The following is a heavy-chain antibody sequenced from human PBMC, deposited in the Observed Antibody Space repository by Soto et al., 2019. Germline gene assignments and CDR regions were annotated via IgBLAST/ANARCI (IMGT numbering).Heavy chain of an antibody. CDR1: GYSFTNYY. J-gene: IGHJ4*02. CDR2: INPSGIST. V-gene: IGHV1-46*01. Sequence: QVQLVQSGAEVKKPGASVKVSCKTSGYSFTNYYLHWVRQAPGQGLEWMGLINPSGISTSYAQKFQGRVTMTRDTSTSTVYMDLSSLRSEDTAVYYCARSDNDVVAASSPVDFDYWGQGTLVTVSS. D-gene: IGHD2-15*01. CDR3: ARSDNDVVAASSPVDFDY.